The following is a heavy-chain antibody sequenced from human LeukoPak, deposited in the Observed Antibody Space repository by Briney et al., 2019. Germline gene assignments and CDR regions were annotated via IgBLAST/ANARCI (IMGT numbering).Heavy chain of an antibody. Sequence: SETLSLTCAVYGGSFSGYYWSWIRQPPGKGLEWIGEINHSGSTNYNPSLKSRVTISVDTSKNQFSLKLSSVTAADTAVYYCARVAGNYDFWRLRNYFDYWGQGTLVTVSS. J-gene: IGHJ4*02. CDR2: INHSGST. D-gene: IGHD3-3*01. CDR3: ARVAGNYDFWRLRNYFDY. CDR1: GGSFSGYY. V-gene: IGHV4-34*01.